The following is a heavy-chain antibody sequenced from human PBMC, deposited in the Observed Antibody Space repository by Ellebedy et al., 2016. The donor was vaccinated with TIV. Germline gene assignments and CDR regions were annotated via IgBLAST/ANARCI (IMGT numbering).Heavy chain of an antibody. CDR3: ARGMGGSYGGNSGYFDY. V-gene: IGHV3-53*01. J-gene: IGHJ4*02. CDR1: GFTVSNNF. D-gene: IGHD1-26*01. CDR2: IYSGGTT. Sequence: GESLKISCAASGFTVSNNFMSWVRQAPGKGLEWVSVIYSGGTTHYADSVKGRFTISRDNAKNSLYLQMNSLRAEDTAVYYCARGMGGSYGGNSGYFDYWGQGTLVTVSS.